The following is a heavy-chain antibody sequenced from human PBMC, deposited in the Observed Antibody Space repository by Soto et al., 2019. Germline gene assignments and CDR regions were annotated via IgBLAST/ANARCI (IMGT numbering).Heavy chain of an antibody. CDR3: ARDYYGSGRLNAHNWFDP. CDR2: IVVGSGHT. J-gene: IGHJ5*02. Sequence: ASVKVSCKTSGFTFISSAMKWVRQARGQRLEWIGWIVVGSGHTNYAQKFQERVTITRDMSTTTAYMELRSLRSDDTAVYYCARDYYGSGRLNAHNWFDPWGRGTLVTVSS. CDR1: GFTFISSA. D-gene: IGHD3-10*01. V-gene: IGHV1-58*02.